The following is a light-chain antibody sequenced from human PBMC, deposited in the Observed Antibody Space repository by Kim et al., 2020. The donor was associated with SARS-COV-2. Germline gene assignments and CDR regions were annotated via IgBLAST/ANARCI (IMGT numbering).Light chain of an antibody. CDR3: SSSSSRATV. J-gene: IGLJ3*02. Sequence: PGQSITISCTETSSDVGGYDSVSWYQQHPGKAPKLIIYDVTYRPWGVSHRFSGSKSGNTASLTISELQAEDEADYYCSSSSSRATVFGGGTRLTVL. CDR2: DVT. V-gene: IGLV2-14*03. CDR1: SSDVGGYDS.